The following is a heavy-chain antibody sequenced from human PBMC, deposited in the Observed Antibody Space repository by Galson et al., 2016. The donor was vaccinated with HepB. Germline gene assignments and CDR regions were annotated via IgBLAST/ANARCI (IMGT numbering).Heavy chain of an antibody. CDR2: ISNDGSHA. D-gene: IGHD3-10*01. Sequence: SLRLSCAASGFTFVNYAFHWVRQTPGKGLEWVAVISNDGSHAFYADSARGRFTISRDDSTNTVYLQMNSLRGEDTAVYFCATNRWFGGLSQVDNWGQGTLVTVPS. CDR3: ATNRWFGGLSQVDN. V-gene: IGHV3-30*04. J-gene: IGHJ4*02. CDR1: GFTFVNYA.